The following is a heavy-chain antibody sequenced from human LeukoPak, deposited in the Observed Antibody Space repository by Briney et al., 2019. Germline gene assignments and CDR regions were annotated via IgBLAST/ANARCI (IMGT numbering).Heavy chain of an antibody. J-gene: IGHJ4*02. D-gene: IGHD2-15*01. CDR1: GFTVSSNC. V-gene: IGHV3-66*01. Sequence: GGSLRLSCAASGFTVSSNCMSWVRQAPGKGLEWVSVIYSGGSTYYADAVKGRFTISRDNSNNTLYLQLNSLRVEDTAVYYCVRGGRRTLVVVATKGGVDYWGQGTLVTVSS. CDR2: IYSGGST. CDR3: VRGGRRTLVVVATKGGVDY.